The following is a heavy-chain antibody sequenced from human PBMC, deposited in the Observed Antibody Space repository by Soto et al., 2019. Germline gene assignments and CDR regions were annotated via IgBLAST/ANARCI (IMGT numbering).Heavy chain of an antibody. Sequence: QVQLVQSGAEVKKPGASVKVSCKASGYTFTSYDINWVRQATGQGLEWMGWMNTNSGNTGYAQKFQGRVTMTRNTSISTAYMELSSLRSEDTAVYYCASPRGGCTNGVCPAYYFDYWGQGTLVTVSS. D-gene: IGHD2-8*01. CDR1: GYTFTSYD. V-gene: IGHV1-8*01. J-gene: IGHJ4*02. CDR2: MNTNSGNT. CDR3: ASPRGGCTNGVCPAYYFDY.